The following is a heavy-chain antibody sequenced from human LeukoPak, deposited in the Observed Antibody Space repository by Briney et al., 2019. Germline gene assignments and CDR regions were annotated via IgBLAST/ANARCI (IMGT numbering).Heavy chain of an antibody. CDR1: GFTFSSYS. Sequence: PGGSLRLSCAASGFTFSSYSMIWVRQAPGKGLEWVSYISSSSSTIYYADSVKGRFTISRDNAKNSLYLQMNSLRAEDTAVYYCARGTYSGYDWGFDYWGQGTLVTVSS. CDR3: ARGTYSGYDWGFDY. CDR2: ISSSSSTI. J-gene: IGHJ4*02. V-gene: IGHV3-48*01. D-gene: IGHD5-12*01.